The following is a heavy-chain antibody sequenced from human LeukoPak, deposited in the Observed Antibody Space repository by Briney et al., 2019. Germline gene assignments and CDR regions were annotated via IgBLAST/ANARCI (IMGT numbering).Heavy chain of an antibody. CDR3: AKRGIVIRAVIIVGFHKEAYYFDY. CDR1: GVTLSNYG. V-gene: IGHV3-23*01. Sequence: GGSLRLSCAVSGVTLSNYGMSWVRQAPGKGLEWGAGISDSGGRKNYADSVKGRFTISRDNPKNTLYLQMNSLRAEDTAVYFCAKRGIVIRAVIIVGFHKEAYYFDYWGQGALVTVSS. CDR2: ISDSGGRK. J-gene: IGHJ4*02. D-gene: IGHD3-10*01.